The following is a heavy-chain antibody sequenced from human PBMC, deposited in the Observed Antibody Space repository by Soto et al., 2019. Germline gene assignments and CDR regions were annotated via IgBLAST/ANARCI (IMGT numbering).Heavy chain of an antibody. D-gene: IGHD3-10*01. CDR2: VIPVFGTT. V-gene: IGHV1-69*01. J-gene: IGHJ6*02. CDR3: ARSRDISMARVIIIPGGLDV. Sequence: QVQLEQSGAEVKKPGSSVKVSCKASGGTFKSYGFIWVRQAPGQGLEWMGGVIPVFGTTHYAQKFQGRVTITADESTSTASLELSRLRYEDTAVYYCARSRDISMARVIIIPGGLDVCGQGSTVIVSS. CDR1: GGTFKSYG.